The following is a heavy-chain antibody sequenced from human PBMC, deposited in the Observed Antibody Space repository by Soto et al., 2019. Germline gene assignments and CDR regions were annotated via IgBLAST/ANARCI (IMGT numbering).Heavy chain of an antibody. CDR2: ISYDGSNK. V-gene: IGHV3-30-3*01. CDR3: ARDRTYSNYVGPPYYYYGMDV. Sequence: PGGSLRLSCAASGFTFSSYAMHWVRQAPGKGLEWVAVISYDGSNKYYADSVKGRFTISRDNSKNTLYLQMNSLRAEDTAVYYCARDRTYSNYVGPPYYYYGMDVWGQGTTVTVS. CDR1: GFTFSSYA. D-gene: IGHD4-4*01. J-gene: IGHJ6*02.